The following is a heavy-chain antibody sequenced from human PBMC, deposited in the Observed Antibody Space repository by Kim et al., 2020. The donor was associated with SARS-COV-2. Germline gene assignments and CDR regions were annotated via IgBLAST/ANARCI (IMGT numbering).Heavy chain of an antibody. Sequence: GESLKISCKGSGYSFTSYWISWVRQMPGKGLEWMGRIDPSDSYTNYSPSFQGHVTISADKSISTAYLQWSSLKASDTAMYYCARRLSSYHYYGSGSYEGEGWFDPWGQGTLVTVSS. D-gene: IGHD3-10*01. J-gene: IGHJ5*02. V-gene: IGHV5-10-1*01. CDR3: ARRLSSYHYYGSGSYEGEGWFDP. CDR2: IDPSDSYT. CDR1: GYSFTSYW.